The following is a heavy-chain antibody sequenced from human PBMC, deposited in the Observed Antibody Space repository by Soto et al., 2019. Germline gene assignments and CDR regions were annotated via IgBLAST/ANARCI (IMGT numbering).Heavy chain of an antibody. CDR2: INAGNGNT. D-gene: IGHD6-19*01. CDR1: GYIFTSYE. CDR3: ARHSRNGWSPFDY. J-gene: IGHJ4*02. Sequence: ASVKVSCQASGYIFTSYEMHWVRQAPGQRLEWMGWINAGNGNTKYSQNFQGRVTITRDTFASTAYMELSSLRSEDMAVYYCARHSRNGWSPFDYWGQGTLVTVSS. V-gene: IGHV1-3*03.